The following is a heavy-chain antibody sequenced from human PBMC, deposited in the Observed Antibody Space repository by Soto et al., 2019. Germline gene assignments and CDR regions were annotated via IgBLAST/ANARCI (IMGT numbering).Heavy chain of an antibody. Sequence: ASVKVSCKASGYTFTSYGISWVRQAPGQGLEWMGWISAYNGNTNYAQKLQGRVTMTTDTSTSTAYMELRSLRSDDTAVYYCAREVGATSKPYYFDYWGQGTLVTVSS. D-gene: IGHD1-26*01. CDR2: ISAYNGNT. V-gene: IGHV1-18*04. CDR3: AREVGATSKPYYFDY. J-gene: IGHJ4*02. CDR1: GYTFTSYG.